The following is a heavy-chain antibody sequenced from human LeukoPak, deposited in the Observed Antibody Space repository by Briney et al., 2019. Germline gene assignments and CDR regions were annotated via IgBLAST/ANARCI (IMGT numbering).Heavy chain of an antibody. CDR1: GFTFSSYE. D-gene: IGHD1-26*01. CDR2: IYTVGTT. CDR3: AGYGGSYPYYMDV. Sequence: GGSLRLSCAASGFTFSSYEMNWVRQAPGKGLEWVSVIYTVGTTHYADSVKGRCSISRDPSTNTVYLQLNSLRAEDTATYYCAGYGGSYPYYMDVWGKGTTVTLSS. J-gene: IGHJ6*03. V-gene: IGHV3-66*01.